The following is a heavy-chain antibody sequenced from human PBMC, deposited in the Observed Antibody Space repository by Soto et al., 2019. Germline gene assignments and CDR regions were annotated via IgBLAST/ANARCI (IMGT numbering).Heavy chain of an antibody. CDR3: ARGGTIFGVVITVGYFDY. Sequence: GGSLRLSCAASGFTFSSYSMNWVRQAPGKGLEWVSSISSSSSYIYYADSVKGRFTISRENAKNSLYLQMNSLRAEDTAVYYCARGGTIFGVVITVGYFDYWGQGTLVTVSS. V-gene: IGHV3-21*01. CDR1: GFTFSSYS. D-gene: IGHD3-3*01. CDR2: ISSSSSYI. J-gene: IGHJ4*02.